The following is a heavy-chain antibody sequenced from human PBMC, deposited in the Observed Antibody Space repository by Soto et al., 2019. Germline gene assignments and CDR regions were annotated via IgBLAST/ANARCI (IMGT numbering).Heavy chain of an antibody. Sequence: PSETLSLTCTVSGGSISSSSYYWGWIRQPPGKGLEWIGSIYYSGSTYYNPSLKSRVTISVDTSKNQFSLKLSSVTAADTAVYYCARDLLNRFGDDYWGQGTLVTVSS. CDR2: IYYSGST. D-gene: IGHD3-10*01. V-gene: IGHV4-39*02. CDR1: GGSISSSSYY. CDR3: ARDLLNRFGDDY. J-gene: IGHJ4*02.